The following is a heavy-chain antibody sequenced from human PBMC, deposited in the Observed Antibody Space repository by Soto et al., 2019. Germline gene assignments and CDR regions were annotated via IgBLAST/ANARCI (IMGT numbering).Heavy chain of an antibody. CDR3: AKDIGGYCSGGSCYADAFDI. V-gene: IGHV3-9*01. Sequence: GGSLRLSCAASGFTFDDYAMHWVRQAPGKGLEWVSGISWNSGSIGYADSVKGRFTISRDNAKNSLYLQMNSLRAEDTALYYCAKDIGGYCSGGSCYADAFDIWGQGTMVTVSS. CDR2: ISWNSGSI. CDR1: GFTFDDYA. J-gene: IGHJ3*02. D-gene: IGHD2-15*01.